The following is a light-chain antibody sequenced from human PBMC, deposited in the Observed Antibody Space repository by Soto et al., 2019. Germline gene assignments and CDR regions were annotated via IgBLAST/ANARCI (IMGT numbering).Light chain of an antibody. CDR1: HGISSN. Sequence: DIQLTQSPSSLSASVGDRATITCRASHGISSNLAWFQQKPGRAPNLLIYGASTSKSGVPSRFSGSGSVTDDTLTISNLQPEDVASDYCQQLNAYPLTFGQGTRLEIK. J-gene: IGKJ5*01. CDR3: QQLNAYPLT. V-gene: IGKV1-9*01. CDR2: GAS.